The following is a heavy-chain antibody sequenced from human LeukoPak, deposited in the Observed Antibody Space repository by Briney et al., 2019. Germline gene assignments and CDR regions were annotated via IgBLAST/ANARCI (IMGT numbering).Heavy chain of an antibody. D-gene: IGHD7-27*01. J-gene: IGHJ4*02. V-gene: IGHV1-2*02. CDR3: ARDLLYTGDSVGH. CDR2: INPNSGGT. CDR1: GYTFTGYY. Sequence: ASVKVSCKASGYTFTGYYMHWVRQAPGQGLEWMGWINPNSGGTNYAQKFQGRVTMTRDTSISTAYMELSWLRSDDTAVYYCARDLLYTGDSVGHWGQGTLVTVSS.